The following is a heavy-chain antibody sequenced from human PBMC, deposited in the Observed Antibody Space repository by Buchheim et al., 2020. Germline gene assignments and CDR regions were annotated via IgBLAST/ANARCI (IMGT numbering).Heavy chain of an antibody. CDR3: ARIRGWELPGRRFYYFDY. CDR1: GGSVSSGSYY. Sequence: QVQLQESGPGLVKPSETLSLTCTVSGGSVSSGSYYWSWIRQPPGKGLEWIGYIYYSGSTNYNPSLKSRVTISVDTSKNQFSLKLSSVTAADTAVYYCARIRGWELPGRRFYYFDYWGQGTL. D-gene: IGHD1-26*01. V-gene: IGHV4-61*01. CDR2: IYYSGST. J-gene: IGHJ4*02.